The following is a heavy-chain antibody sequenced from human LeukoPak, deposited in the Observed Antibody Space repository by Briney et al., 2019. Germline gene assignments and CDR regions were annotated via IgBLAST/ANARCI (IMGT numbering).Heavy chain of an antibody. CDR3: ARGPGAAYFDY. J-gene: IGHJ4*02. V-gene: IGHV4-34*01. CDR1: GGSFSGYY. Sequence: SETLSLTCAVYGGSFSGYYWSWIRQPPGKGLEWIGEINHSGSTNYNPSLKSRVTISVDASKNQFSLKLSSVTAADTAVYYCARGPGAAYFDYWGQGTLVTVSS. CDR2: INHSGST. D-gene: IGHD1-26*01.